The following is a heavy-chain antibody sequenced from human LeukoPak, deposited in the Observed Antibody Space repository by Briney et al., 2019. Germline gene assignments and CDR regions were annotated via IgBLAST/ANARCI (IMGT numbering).Heavy chain of an antibody. Sequence: TGGSLSLSCAASGVTFSSYSLNWVRHAQPPGLEWVSSISSSNSEINYANPANGRLTIFRDNPKNSLYLQMHSLRAAAPAAYYLARVAGGRVDSGYSNDDYWGQGTLVTVSS. CDR2: ISSSNSEI. J-gene: IGHJ4*02. D-gene: IGHD3-22*01. V-gene: IGHV3-21*04. CDR1: GVTFSSYS. CDR3: ARVAGGRVDSGYSNDDY.